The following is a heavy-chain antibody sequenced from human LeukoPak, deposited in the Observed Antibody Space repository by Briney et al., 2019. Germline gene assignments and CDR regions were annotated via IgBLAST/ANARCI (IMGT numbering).Heavy chain of an antibody. J-gene: IGHJ6*02. V-gene: IGHV1-8*01. Sequence: ASVKVSCKASGYTFTTYDINWVRQATGQGLEWMGWMNPNSGNTGYTQKFQGRVTMTRNTSISTAYMELSSLRSEDTAVYYCARDRGYSGYDSDYYGMDVWGQGTTVTVSS. CDR2: MNPNSGNT. D-gene: IGHD5-12*01. CDR3: ARDRGYSGYDSDYYGMDV. CDR1: GYTFTTYD.